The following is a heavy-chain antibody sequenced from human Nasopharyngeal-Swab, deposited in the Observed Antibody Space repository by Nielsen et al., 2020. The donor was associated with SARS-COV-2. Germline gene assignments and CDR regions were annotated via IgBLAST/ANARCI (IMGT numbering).Heavy chain of an antibody. CDR2: ISYEGSKK. V-gene: IGHV3-30*03. D-gene: IGHD4-17*01. CDR1: GFNFNNFG. J-gene: IGHJ4*02. CDR3: ARSYGDYYFDY. Sequence: GGSLRLSCAASGFNFNNFGMHWIRQAPGRGLEWVAVISYEGSKKSYADFVKGRFAISRDHSTNTLSLQMNSLRAEDTAVYYCARSYGDYYFDYWGQGTLVTVSS.